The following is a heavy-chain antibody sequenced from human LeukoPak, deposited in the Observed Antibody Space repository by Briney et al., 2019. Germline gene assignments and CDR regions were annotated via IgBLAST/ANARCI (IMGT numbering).Heavy chain of an antibody. CDR2: ISGSGSST. CDR1: GFTFSSYA. J-gene: IGHJ4*02. CDR3: GKVRTAPWFGELDY. V-gene: IGHV3-23*01. Sequence: GGSLRLSCAASGFTFSSYAMSWVRQAPGKGLEWVSGISGSGSSTYYADSVKGRFTISRDNSKNTLNLQMNSLRAEDTAVYYCGKVRTAPWFGELDYWGQGTLVTVSS. D-gene: IGHD3-10*01.